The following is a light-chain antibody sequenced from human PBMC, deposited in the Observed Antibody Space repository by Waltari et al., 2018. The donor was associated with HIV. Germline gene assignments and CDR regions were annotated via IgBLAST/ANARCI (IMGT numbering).Light chain of an antibody. CDR3: AAWDDSLNGWV. CDR2: SNN. V-gene: IGLV1-44*01. Sequence: QSVLTQPPSASGTPGQRVTIPCSGSRSTIGSKTVSWYQQLPGTAPKLFIYSNNHRPSGGPDRCSGSKSGTSASLAISGLQSEDEADYYCAAWDDSLNGWVFGGGTKLTVV. CDR1: RSTIGSKT. J-gene: IGLJ3*02.